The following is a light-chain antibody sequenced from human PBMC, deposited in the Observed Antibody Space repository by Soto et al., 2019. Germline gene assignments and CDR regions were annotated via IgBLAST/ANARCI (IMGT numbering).Light chain of an antibody. J-gene: IGKJ1*01. Sequence: DIQLTQSPSTLSVSVGERITITCRSSQSISRYLDWYQQRPGTAPKLLIFGANSLQSGVPSRFSGSGSGPDFTLTISSLQPEDFATYYWQQSYSSPPTFGQGTKVDIK. CDR3: QQSYSSPPT. CDR1: QSISRY. V-gene: IGKV1-39*01. CDR2: GAN.